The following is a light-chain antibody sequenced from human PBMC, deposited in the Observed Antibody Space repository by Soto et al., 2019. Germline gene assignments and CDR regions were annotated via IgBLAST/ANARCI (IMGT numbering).Light chain of an antibody. CDR2: AVS. CDR1: QGISNE. Sequence: DIQMTQSPASLPASVGDRVTITCRASQGISNELAWYQQKPGKAPKRLIYAVSSLQTGVPSRFSGSGSGTEFTLTISSLQPEDFATYYCLQHNSYPWTFCQGTKLEIK. CDR3: LQHNSYPWT. V-gene: IGKV1-17*01. J-gene: IGKJ1*01.